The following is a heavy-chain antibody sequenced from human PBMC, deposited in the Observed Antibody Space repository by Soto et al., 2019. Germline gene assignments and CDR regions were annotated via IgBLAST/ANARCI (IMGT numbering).Heavy chain of an antibody. D-gene: IGHD3-10*01. J-gene: IGHJ5*02. CDR2: IYHSGST. Sequence: PSETLSLTCAVSGGSISSGGYSRSWIRQPPGKGLEWIGYIYHSGSTYYNPSLKSRVTISVDRSKNQFSLKLSSVTAADTAVYYCARGGGLWFGELYLNWFDPWGQGTLVTVSS. V-gene: IGHV4-30-2*01. CDR1: GGSISSGGYS. CDR3: ARGGGLWFGELYLNWFDP.